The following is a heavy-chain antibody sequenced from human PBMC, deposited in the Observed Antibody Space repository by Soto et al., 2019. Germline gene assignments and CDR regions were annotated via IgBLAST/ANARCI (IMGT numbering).Heavy chain of an antibody. Sequence: PGGSLRLSCAASGFTFSSYGMHWVRQAPGKGLEWVAVISYDGSNKYYADSVKGRFTISRDNSKNTLYLQMNSLRAEDTAVYYCAKPPYYDGFPDYWGQGTLVTVSS. CDR2: ISYDGSNK. V-gene: IGHV3-30*18. CDR3: AKPPYYDGFPDY. J-gene: IGHJ4*02. D-gene: IGHD3-22*01. CDR1: GFTFSSYG.